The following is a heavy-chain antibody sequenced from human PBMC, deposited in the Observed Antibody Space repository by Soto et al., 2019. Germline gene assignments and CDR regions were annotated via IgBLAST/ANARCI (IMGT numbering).Heavy chain of an antibody. Sequence: QVQLVQSGAEVKKPGASVKVSCKASGYTFTSYYMHWVRQAPGQGLEWMGIINPSGGSTSYAQKFXXRXTXXRDTSTSTVYMELSSLRSEDTAVYYCARVYYGMDVWGQGTTVTVSS. CDR2: INPSGGST. J-gene: IGHJ6*02. CDR1: GYTFTSYY. V-gene: IGHV1-46*01. CDR3: ARVYYGMDV.